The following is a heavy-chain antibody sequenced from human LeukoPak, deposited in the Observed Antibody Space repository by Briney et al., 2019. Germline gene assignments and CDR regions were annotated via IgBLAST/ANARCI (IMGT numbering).Heavy chain of an antibody. D-gene: IGHD6-19*01. CDR1: GFTFSSYS. V-gene: IGHV3-21*01. CDR2: IMSTSTYI. Sequence: GGSLRLSCAASGFTFSSYSINWVRQAPGKGLEWVSSIMSTSTYIYYADSVKGRFTISRDNAKNSLYLQMNSLRAEDTAVYYCARVGSDWPNWYFDLWGRGTLVTVSS. J-gene: IGHJ2*01. CDR3: ARVGSDWPNWYFDL.